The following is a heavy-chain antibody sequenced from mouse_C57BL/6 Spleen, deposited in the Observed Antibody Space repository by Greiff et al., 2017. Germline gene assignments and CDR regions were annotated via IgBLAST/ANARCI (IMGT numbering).Heavy chain of an antibody. J-gene: IGHJ4*01. Sequence: QVQLQQPGAELVKPGASVKLSCKASGYTFTSYWMHWVKQRPGQGLAWIGMIHPNSGSTNYNEKFKSKATLTVDKSSSTAYMQLSSRTSEDSAVYYCARSYYGSSYGDYYAMDYWGQGTSVTVSS. D-gene: IGHD1-1*01. V-gene: IGHV1-64*01. CDR2: IHPNSGST. CDR1: GYTFTSYW. CDR3: ARSYYGSSYGDYYAMDY.